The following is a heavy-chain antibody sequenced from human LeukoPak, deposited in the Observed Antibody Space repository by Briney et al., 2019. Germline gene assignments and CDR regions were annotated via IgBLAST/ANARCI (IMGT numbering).Heavy chain of an antibody. J-gene: IGHJ4*02. Sequence: GGSLRLSCAASGFTFSSYSMNWVRQAPGKGLEWVSSISSSSYIYYADSVKGRFTISRDNAKNSLYLQMNSLRAEDTAAYYCARDYYPRGLRFDYWGQGTLVTVSS. CDR2: ISSSSYI. CDR1: GFTFSSYS. CDR3: ARDYYPRGLRFDY. V-gene: IGHV3-21*01. D-gene: IGHD1-26*01.